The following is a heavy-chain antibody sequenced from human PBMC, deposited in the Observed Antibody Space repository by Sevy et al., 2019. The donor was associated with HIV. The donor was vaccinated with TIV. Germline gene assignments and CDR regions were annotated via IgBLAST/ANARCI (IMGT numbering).Heavy chain of an antibody. Sequence: SETLSLTCTVSDSSISRNTYWGWIRQPPAKGLEWLGSVHHGGSTYYNPSLKSRVTISTDTSKNQLSLRLNSVTAADTAVYFCARDSSNYYDSGSHYKTNVAGSAWFDPWGQGTLVTVSS. V-gene: IGHV4-38-2*02. D-gene: IGHD3-10*01. J-gene: IGHJ5*02. CDR1: DSSISRNTY. CDR3: ARDSSNYYDSGSHYKTNVAGSAWFDP. CDR2: VHHGGST.